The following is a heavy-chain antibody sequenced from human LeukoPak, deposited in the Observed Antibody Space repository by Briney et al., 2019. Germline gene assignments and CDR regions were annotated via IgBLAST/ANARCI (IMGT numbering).Heavy chain of an antibody. Sequence: ASVKVSCKASGDTFNNYVITWMRQAPGQGLEWMGRVMPLFNTPNYAQKFQGRVSITTDESTHTSYLELGSLRSEDTAVYYCSTVDRSHFYMDVWGTGTTVTVSS. CDR2: VMPLFNTP. CDR3: STVDRSHFYMDV. V-gene: IGHV1-69*05. CDR1: GDTFNNYV. J-gene: IGHJ6*03.